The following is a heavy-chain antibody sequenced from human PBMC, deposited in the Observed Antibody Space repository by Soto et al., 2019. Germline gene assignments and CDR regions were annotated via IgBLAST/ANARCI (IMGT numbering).Heavy chain of an antibody. CDR2: INSVGSTT. Sequence: PGGSLRLSCAVSGFTFSSHWMHWVRQAPGKGLMWVSRINSVGSTTNYADSVKGRFTISRDNAKKTLYLQMNSLRVDDTAVYYCARDSSPYYDFWSGFYTYFDYWGQGALVTVSS. CDR1: GFTFSSHW. CDR3: ARDSSPYYDFWSGFYTYFDY. D-gene: IGHD3-3*01. V-gene: IGHV3-74*01. J-gene: IGHJ4*02.